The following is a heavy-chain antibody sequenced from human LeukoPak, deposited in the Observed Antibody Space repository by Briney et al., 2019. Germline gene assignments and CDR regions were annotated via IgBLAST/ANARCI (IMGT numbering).Heavy chain of an antibody. J-gene: IGHJ4*02. CDR1: GYTLTELS. D-gene: IGHD5-12*01. V-gene: IGHV1-24*01. CDR2: FDPEDGET. CDR3: ARLTYSGYDPPFDY. Sequence: ASVKVSCKVSGYTLTELSMHWVRQAPGKGLEWMGGFDPEDGETIYAQKFQGRVTMTEDTSTDTAYMELSRLRSDDTAVYYCARLTYSGYDPPFDYWGQGTLVTVSS.